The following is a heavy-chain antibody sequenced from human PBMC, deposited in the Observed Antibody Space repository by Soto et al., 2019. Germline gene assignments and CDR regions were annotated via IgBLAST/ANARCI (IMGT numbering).Heavy chain of an antibody. CDR2: ISFDGSNR. D-gene: IGHD1-26*01. J-gene: IGHJ3*02. V-gene: IGHV3-30-3*01. CDR1: GFTFRNYP. CDR3: AQLLGGSYAFEI. Sequence: PGGSLRLSCAASGFTFRNYPMNWARQAPDRGLEWVALISFDGSNRDYADSVRGRFTVSRDNSKNTLHLQMNSLRPEDTAIYYCAQLLGGSYAFEIWGQGTLVTVSS.